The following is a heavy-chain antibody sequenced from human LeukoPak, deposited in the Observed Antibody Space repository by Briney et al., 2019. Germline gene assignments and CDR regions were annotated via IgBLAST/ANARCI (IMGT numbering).Heavy chain of an antibody. CDR2: ISGYNGDT. J-gene: IGHJ4*02. CDR1: GGTFSSYA. D-gene: IGHD5-12*01. Sequence: ASVKVSCKASGGTFSSYAISWVRQAPGQGLEWMGWISGYNGDTKYAHNFQGRVTMTIDTSTSTAYMELRSLRSDDTAVYYCGVSGYDSLLNYWGQGTLVTVSS. V-gene: IGHV1-18*01. CDR3: GVSGYDSLLNY.